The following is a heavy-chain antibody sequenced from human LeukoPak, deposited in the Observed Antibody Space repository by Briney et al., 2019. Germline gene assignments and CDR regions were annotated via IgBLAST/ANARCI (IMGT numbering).Heavy chain of an antibody. CDR3: ARALRYFDWLSPPIYYFDY. J-gene: IGHJ4*02. D-gene: IGHD3-9*01. V-gene: IGHV4-39*07. Sequence: SETMSLTCTVSGGSISSSSYYWGWIRQPPGKGLEWIGSIYYSGSTYYNPSLKSRVTISVDTSKNQFSLKLSSVTAADTAVYYCARALRYFDWLSPPIYYFDYWGQGTLVTVSS. CDR1: GGSISSSSYY. CDR2: IYYSGST.